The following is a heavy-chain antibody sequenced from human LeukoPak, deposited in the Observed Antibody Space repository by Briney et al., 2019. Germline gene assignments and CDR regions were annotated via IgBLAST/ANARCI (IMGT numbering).Heavy chain of an antibody. Sequence: PSETLSLTCAVSGGSFSGYYWSWIRQPPGKGLEWIGEINHSGSTNYNPSLKSRVTISVDKSKNQFSLKLSSVTAADTAVYYCARAYPYWGGDCYLFDYWGQGTLVTVSS. V-gene: IGHV4-34*01. D-gene: IGHD2-21*02. CDR3: ARAYPYWGGDCYLFDY. CDR1: GGSFSGYY. CDR2: INHSGST. J-gene: IGHJ4*02.